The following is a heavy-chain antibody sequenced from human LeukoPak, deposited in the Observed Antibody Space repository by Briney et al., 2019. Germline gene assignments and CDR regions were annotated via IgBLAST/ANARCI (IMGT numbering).Heavy chain of an antibody. CDR2: VNPNSGNT. J-gene: IGHJ4*02. Sequence: ASVKVSCKASGYTFTSYDINWVRQATGQGLEWMGWVNPNSGNTGYAQKFQGRVTMTRNTSISTAYMELSSLRSEDTAVYHCARGGPGAYSSSSDFDYWGQGTLVTVSS. CDR3: ARGGPGAYSSSSDFDY. CDR1: GYTFTSYD. D-gene: IGHD6-6*01. V-gene: IGHV1-8*01.